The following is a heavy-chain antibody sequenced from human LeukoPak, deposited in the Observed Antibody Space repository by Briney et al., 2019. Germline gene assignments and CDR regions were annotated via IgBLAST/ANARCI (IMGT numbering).Heavy chain of an antibody. CDR3: ARGPRRYCSSTSCTYYFDY. J-gene: IGHJ4*02. D-gene: IGHD2-2*01. CDR2: IYYSGST. CDR1: GGSISSSSYY. Sequence: SETLSLTCTVSGGSISSSSYYWGWIRQPPGKGLEWIGSIYYSGSTYYNPSLKSRVTISVDTSKNQFSLKLSSVTAADTAVYYCARGPRRYCSSTSCTYYFDYWGQGTLVTVSS. V-gene: IGHV4-39*07.